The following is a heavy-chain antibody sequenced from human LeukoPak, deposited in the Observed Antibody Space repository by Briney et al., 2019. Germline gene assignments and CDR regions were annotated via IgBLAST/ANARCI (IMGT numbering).Heavy chain of an antibody. CDR1: GFTFSSYA. D-gene: IGHD3-10*01. V-gene: IGHV3-23*01. Sequence: GVSLRLSCAASGFTFSSYAMSWVRQAPGKGLEWVSAISGSGGSTYYADSVKGRFTISRDNSKNTLYLQMNSLRAEDTAVYYCAKTRMSLLLWFGELFYSWGQGTLVTVSS. J-gene: IGHJ4*02. CDR3: AKTRMSLLLWFGELFYS. CDR2: ISGSGGST.